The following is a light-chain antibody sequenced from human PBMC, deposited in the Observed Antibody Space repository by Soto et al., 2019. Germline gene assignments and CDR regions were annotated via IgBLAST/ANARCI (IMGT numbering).Light chain of an antibody. CDR2: GNS. V-gene: IGLV1-40*01. CDR1: SNSIGAGYV. CDR3: QSYDSSLSGWV. J-gene: IGLJ3*02. Sequence: QSVLTQPPSVSGAPGQRVTISCTGSSNSIGAGYVVHWYQQLPGTAPKLLIYGNSNRPSGVPDRFSGSKSGTSAFLAITGLQAEDEADYYCQSYDSSLSGWVFGGGTKLTVL.